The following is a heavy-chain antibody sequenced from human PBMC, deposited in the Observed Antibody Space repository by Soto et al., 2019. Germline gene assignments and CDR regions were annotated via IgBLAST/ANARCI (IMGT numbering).Heavy chain of an antibody. D-gene: IGHD2-2*01. CDR2: ISGSGGST. V-gene: IGHV3-23*01. CDR3: ASILVVPAARDYFDY. Sequence: EVQLLESGGGLVQPGGSLSLSCAASGFTFSSYAMSWVRQAPGKGLEWVSAISGSGGSTYYADSVKGRFTISRDNSKNTLYLQMNSLRAEDTAVYYCASILVVPAARDYFDYWRQGTLVTVSS. CDR1: GFTFSSYA. J-gene: IGHJ4*02.